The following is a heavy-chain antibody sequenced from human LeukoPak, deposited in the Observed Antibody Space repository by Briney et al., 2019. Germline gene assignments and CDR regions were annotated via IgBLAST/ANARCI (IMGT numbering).Heavy chain of an antibody. CDR3: ARESGGYCSGGICYGGYYFDN. Sequence: SETLSLTCTVSGGSISSYYWSWIRQPPGKGLEWIGYIYYSGSTNYNPSLRSRVTISVDTSKNQFSLKLRSVTAADTAVYYCARESGGYCSGGICYGGYYFDNWGQGTLVTVSS. V-gene: IGHV4-59*01. J-gene: IGHJ4*02. D-gene: IGHD2-15*01. CDR2: IYYSGST. CDR1: GGSISSYY.